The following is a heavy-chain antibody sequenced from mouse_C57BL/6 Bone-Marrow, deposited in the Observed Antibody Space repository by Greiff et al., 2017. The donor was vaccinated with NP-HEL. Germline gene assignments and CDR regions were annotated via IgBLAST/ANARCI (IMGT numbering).Heavy chain of an antibody. Sequence: QVQLQQPGAELVRPGSSVKLSCKATGYTFTSYWMHWVKQRPIQGLEWIGNIDPSGSGTHYNQKFKDKATLTADKSSSPAYMQLSSLTSEDSAVFDCAIWLLRFADWGTGTLVTAAA. V-gene: IGHV1-52*01. CDR1: GYTFTSYW. D-gene: IGHD2-3*01. CDR2: IDPSGSGT. J-gene: IGHJ3*01. CDR3: AIWLLRFAD.